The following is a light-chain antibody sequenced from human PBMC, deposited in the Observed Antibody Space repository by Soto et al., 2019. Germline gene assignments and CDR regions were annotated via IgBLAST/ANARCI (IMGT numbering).Light chain of an antibody. CDR2: DAS. Sequence: DIQMTQSPSSLSASVGDRVTITCQASQDISNYLNWYQQKQGKAPKLLIYDASNLETGVPSRFSGSGSGTDFTFTISSLQPEDIATYYCQQYDNLPPFTFGPGTKVDIK. J-gene: IGKJ3*01. CDR1: QDISNY. V-gene: IGKV1-33*01. CDR3: QQYDNLPPFT.